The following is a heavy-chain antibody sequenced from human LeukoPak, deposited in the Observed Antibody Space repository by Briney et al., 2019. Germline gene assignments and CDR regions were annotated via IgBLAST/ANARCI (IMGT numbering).Heavy chain of an antibody. J-gene: IGHJ4*02. CDR1: GFTFSSYG. CDR3: AKEEKGYFDY. CDR2: IWYDGSNK. Sequence: PGRSLRLSCAASGFTFSSYGMHWVRQAPGKGLEWVAVIWYDGSNKYYADSVKGRFTISRDNSKNTLYLQMNSLRAEDTAVYYCAKEEKGYFDYWGQGTLVTVSS. V-gene: IGHV3-33*06.